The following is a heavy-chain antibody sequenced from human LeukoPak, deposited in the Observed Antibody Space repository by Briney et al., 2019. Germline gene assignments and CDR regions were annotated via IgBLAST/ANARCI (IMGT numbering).Heavy chain of an antibody. J-gene: IGHJ3*02. CDR1: GYSIGSSNW. CDR3: ARTLVGATDAFDI. V-gene: IGHV4-28*01. CDR2: IYYSGST. D-gene: IGHD1-26*01. Sequence: SDTLSLTCAVSGYSIGSSNWWGWIRQPPGKGLEWIGYIYYSGSTYYNPSLKSRVTMSVDTSKNQFSLKLSSVTAVDTAVYYCARTLVGATDAFDIWGQGTMVTVSS.